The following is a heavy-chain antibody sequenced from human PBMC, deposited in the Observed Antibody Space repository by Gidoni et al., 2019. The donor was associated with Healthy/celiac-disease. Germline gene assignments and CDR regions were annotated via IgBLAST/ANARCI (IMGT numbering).Heavy chain of an antibody. CDR1: GGSISSGSYY. CDR2: IYTSGST. Sequence: QVQLQEPGPGLVKPSQTLSLTCPVSGGSISSGSYYWSWIRQPAGKGLEWIGRIYTSGSTNYNPSLKSRVTISVDTSKNQFSLKLSSVTAADTAVYYCAREGTTVPWGQGTLVTVSS. V-gene: IGHV4-61*02. D-gene: IGHD4-17*01. CDR3: AREGTTVP. J-gene: IGHJ4*02.